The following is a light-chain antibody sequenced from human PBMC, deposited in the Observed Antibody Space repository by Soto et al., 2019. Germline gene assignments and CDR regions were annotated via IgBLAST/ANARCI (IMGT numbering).Light chain of an antibody. J-gene: IGKJ1*01. CDR2: STS. V-gene: IGKV3-20*01. Sequence: EIVLTQSPGTLSLSPGERATLSCRASQSVGDTYFAWYQQKPGQAPRLLMYSTSIRATGIPDRFSGSGSGTDFPLTISRLDPEDFAVYYCQHYDRAPMWTFGQGTKVEIK. CDR3: QHYDRAPMWT. CDR1: QSVGDTY.